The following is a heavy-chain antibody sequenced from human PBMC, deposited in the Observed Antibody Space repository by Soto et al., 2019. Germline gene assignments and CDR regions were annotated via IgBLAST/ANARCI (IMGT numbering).Heavy chain of an antibody. Sequence: PGGSLRLSCAASGFTFSSYGMHWVRQAPGKGLEWVAVISYDGSNKYYADSVKGRFTISRDNSKNTLYLQMNSLRAEDTAVYYCAKGPYDFWSGYWFDYYYYMDVWGKGITVTVSS. V-gene: IGHV3-30*18. CDR3: AKGPYDFWSGYWFDYYYYMDV. D-gene: IGHD3-3*01. CDR1: GFTFSSYG. CDR2: ISYDGSNK. J-gene: IGHJ6*03.